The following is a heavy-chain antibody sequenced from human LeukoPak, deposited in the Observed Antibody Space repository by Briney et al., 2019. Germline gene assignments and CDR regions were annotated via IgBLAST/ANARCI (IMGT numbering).Heavy chain of an antibody. V-gene: IGHV3-7*05. CDR2: IKQDGSDK. CDR1: GFTFNNYW. J-gene: IGHJ4*02. Sequence: GGSLRLSCVASGFTFNNYWMSWVRQAPGKGLERVASIKQDGSDKYYVDSVRGRFTISRDNAKNSLYLQMSSPRAGDTAVYYCARGYMTADYWGQGSLVTVSS. CDR3: ARGYMTADY. D-gene: IGHD2-2*02.